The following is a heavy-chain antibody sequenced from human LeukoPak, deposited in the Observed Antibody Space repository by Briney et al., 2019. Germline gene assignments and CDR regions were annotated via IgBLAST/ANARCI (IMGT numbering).Heavy chain of an antibody. J-gene: IGHJ3*02. CDR3: ARGRDILTGLDAFGI. Sequence: PGGSLRLSCAASGFTFSSYGMHWVRQAPGKGLEGVAVIWYDGSNKYYADSVKGRFTISRDNSKNMLYLQMNSLRAEDTAVYYCARGRDILTGLDAFGIWGQGTMVTVSS. D-gene: IGHD3-9*01. V-gene: IGHV3-33*01. CDR1: GFTFSSYG. CDR2: IWYDGSNK.